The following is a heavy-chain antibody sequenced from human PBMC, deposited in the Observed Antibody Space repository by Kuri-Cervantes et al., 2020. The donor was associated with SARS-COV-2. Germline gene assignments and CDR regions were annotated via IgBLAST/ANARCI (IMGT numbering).Heavy chain of an antibody. CDR1: GGTFSSYA. CDR3: ARGGYYDILTGYSKISPYYYGMDV. V-gene: IGHV1-69*13. J-gene: IGHJ6*02. CDR2: IIPIFGTA. Sequence: SVKVSCKASGGTFSSYAISWVRQAPGQGLEWMGRIIPIFGTANYAQKFQGRVTITADESTSTAYMELSSLRSEDTAAYYCARGGYYDILTGYSKISPYYYGMDVWGQGTTVTVSS. D-gene: IGHD3-9*01.